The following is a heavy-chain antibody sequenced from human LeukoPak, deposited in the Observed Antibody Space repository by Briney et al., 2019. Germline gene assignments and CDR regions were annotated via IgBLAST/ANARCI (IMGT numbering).Heavy chain of an antibody. CDR1: GYSFTSYW. CDR2: IYPGDSST. CDR3: VRRQTGAGESQYNWFDP. J-gene: IGHJ5*02. V-gene: IGHV5-51*01. D-gene: IGHD3-10*01. Sequence: GESLKISCKGSGYSFTSYWIGWVRQMPGKGLEWMGIIYPGDSSTRYSPSLQGQVTISADKSISTAYLQWSSLEASDTAMYYCVRRQTGAGESQYNWFDPWGQGTLVTVSS.